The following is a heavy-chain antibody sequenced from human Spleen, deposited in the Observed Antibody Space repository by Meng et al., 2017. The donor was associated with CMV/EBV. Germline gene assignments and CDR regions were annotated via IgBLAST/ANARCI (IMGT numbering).Heavy chain of an antibody. J-gene: IGHJ4*02. D-gene: IGHD5-12*01. CDR1: GGSFSGYY. CDR2: INHSGST. CDR3: ARGNKWLRSTPFDY. Sequence: QVQLQQWGAVLLKPSETLSLTCAVYGGSFSGYYWSWIRQPPGKGLEWIGEINHSGSTNHNPSLKSRVTISVDTSKNQFSLKLSSVTAADTAVYYCARGNKWLRSTPFDYWGQGTLVTVSS. V-gene: IGHV4-34*01.